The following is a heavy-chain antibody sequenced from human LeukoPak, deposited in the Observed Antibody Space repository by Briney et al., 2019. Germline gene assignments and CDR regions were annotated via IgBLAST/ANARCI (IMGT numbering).Heavy chain of an antibody. D-gene: IGHD6-19*01. CDR3: ARAGSYSSGWYGDY. CDR1: GFTFSSYA. V-gene: IGHV3-30-3*01. J-gene: IGHJ4*02. Sequence: GGSLRLSCAASGFTFSSYAMHWARQAPGKGLEWVAVISYDGSNKYYADSVKGRITISRDNSKNTLYLQMNSLRAEDTAVYYCARAGSYSSGWYGDYWGQGTLVTVSS. CDR2: ISYDGSNK.